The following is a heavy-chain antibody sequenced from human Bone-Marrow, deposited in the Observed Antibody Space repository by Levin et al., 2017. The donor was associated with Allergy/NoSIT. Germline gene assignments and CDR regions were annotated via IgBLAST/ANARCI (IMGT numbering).Heavy chain of an antibody. Sequence: ASVKVSCKASGYTFTGYYMHWVRQAPGQGLEWMGWINPNSGGTNYAQKFQGRVTMTRDTSISTAYMELSRLRSDDTAVYYCARASQTLYIVVVPAARNEYFQHWGQGTLVTVSS. D-gene: IGHD2-2*01. CDR1: GYTFTGYY. CDR2: INPNSGGT. CDR3: ARASQTLYIVVVPAARNEYFQH. J-gene: IGHJ1*01. V-gene: IGHV1-2*02.